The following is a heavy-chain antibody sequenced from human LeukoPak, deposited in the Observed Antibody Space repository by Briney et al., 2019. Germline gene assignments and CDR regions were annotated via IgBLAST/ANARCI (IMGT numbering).Heavy chain of an antibody. J-gene: IGHJ4*02. CDR2: IIPIFGTA. CDR3: ARGDVDTAMVFDY. V-gene: IGHV1-69*05. CDR1: GGTISSYA. D-gene: IGHD5-18*01. Sequence: ASVKVSCKASGGTISSYAISWVRQAPGQGLEWMGGIIPIFGTASYAQKFQGRVTITTDESTSTAYMELSSLRSEDTAVYYCARGDVDTAMVFDYWGQGTLVTVSS.